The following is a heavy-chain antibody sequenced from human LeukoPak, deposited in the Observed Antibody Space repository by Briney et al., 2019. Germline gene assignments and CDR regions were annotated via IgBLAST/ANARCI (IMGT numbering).Heavy chain of an antibody. CDR2: IYYSGST. CDR3: ARKAPYYSDGSGPLGTYYFDY. D-gene: IGHD3-22*01. CDR1: GGSISSSSYY. Sequence: SETLSLTCTVSGGSISSSSYYWGWIRQPPGKGLEWIGNIYYSGSTYYNPSLKSRVTISVDTSKNQFSLKLSSVTAADTAVYYCARKAPYYSDGSGPLGTYYFDYWGQGTLVTVSS. V-gene: IGHV4-39*07. J-gene: IGHJ4*02.